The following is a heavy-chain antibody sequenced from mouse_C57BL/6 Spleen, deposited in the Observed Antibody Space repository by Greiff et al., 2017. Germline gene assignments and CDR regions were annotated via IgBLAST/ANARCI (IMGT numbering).Heavy chain of an antibody. CDR1: GYTFTDYN. Sequence: EVQLLQSGPELVQPGASVKIPCKASGYTFTDYNLDWVKQTHGKSLEWIGDINPNNGGTIYNQKFKGKATLTVDKYSSPVYMELRSLTSVETAVYDCARRGNYWLDFGVWGTGTTVTFSS. CDR2: INPNNGGT. J-gene: IGHJ1*03. D-gene: IGHD2-1*01. V-gene: IGHV1-18*01. CDR3: ARRGNYWLDFGV.